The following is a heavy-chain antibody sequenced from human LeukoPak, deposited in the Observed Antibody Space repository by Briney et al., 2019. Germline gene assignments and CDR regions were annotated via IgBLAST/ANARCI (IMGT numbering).Heavy chain of an antibody. CDR2: ISSSGSTI. D-gene: IGHD4-17*01. CDR3: ARDRGDDYYYYMDV. J-gene: IGHJ6*03. V-gene: IGHV3-48*04. Sequence: PGGSLRLSCAASGFTFSSYWMHWVRQAPGKGLEWVSYISSSGSTIYYADSVKGRFTISRDNAKNSLYLQMNSLRAEDTAVYYCARDRGDDYYYYMDVWGKGTTVTVSS. CDR1: GFTFSSYW.